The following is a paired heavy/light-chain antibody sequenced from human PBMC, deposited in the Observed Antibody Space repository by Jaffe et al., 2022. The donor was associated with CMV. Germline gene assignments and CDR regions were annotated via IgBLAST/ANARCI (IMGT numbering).Light chain of an antibody. V-gene: IGLV1-47*01. Sequence: QSVLTQPPSASGTPGQRVTISCSGGMSNIRSNNVHWYQQLPGAAPRLLIYADHQRPSGVPDRFSGSKSGTSASLAISGLRSDDEADYYCASWDDSLSGVLFGGGTKLTVL. CDR3: ASWDDSLSGVL. CDR1: MSNIRSNN. CDR2: ADH. J-gene: IGLJ3*02.
Heavy chain of an antibody. J-gene: IGHJ4*02. Sequence: VQLVESGGRRVQPGESLRLSCAASGFNFNMHNMNWVRQAPGKGLEWVAYISRRSTFIFYADSVKGRFTVSRDNAKNSLYLQLSGLRGDDTAVYYCAKDGRDGYRFESWGQGTLLTVSS. V-gene: IGHV3-48*01. D-gene: IGHD5-12*01. CDR3: AKDGRDGYRFES. CDR2: ISRRSTFI. CDR1: GFNFNMHN.